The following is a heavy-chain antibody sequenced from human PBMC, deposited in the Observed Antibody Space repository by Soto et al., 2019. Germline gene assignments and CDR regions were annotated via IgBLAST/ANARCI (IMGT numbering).Heavy chain of an antibody. CDR2: IYHSGST. CDR3: ASVRGGYYYAMDV. Sequence: QVQLQESGPGLVKPSGTLSLTCAVSGGSISSSNWCSWVRQPPGKGLEWIGEIYHSGSTNYNPSLKSRVTTSVDKSKNQFSLKLSSVTAADTAVYYCASVRGGYYYAMDVWGQGTTVTVSS. D-gene: IGHD3-10*02. CDR1: GGSISSSNW. J-gene: IGHJ6*02. V-gene: IGHV4-4*02.